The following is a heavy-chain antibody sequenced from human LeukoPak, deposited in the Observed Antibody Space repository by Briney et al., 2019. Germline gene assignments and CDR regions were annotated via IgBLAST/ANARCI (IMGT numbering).Heavy chain of an antibody. D-gene: IGHD2-21*02. CDR1: GYSFTSYW. Sequence: GESLKISCKGSGYSFTSYWLGWVRQMPGKGLEWMGIIYPGDSDTRYSPSFQGQVTISADKSISTAYLQWSSLKASDTAMYYCARGAYCGGDCYLSDYYYYYMDVWGKGTTVTVSS. V-gene: IGHV5-51*01. CDR2: IYPGDSDT. J-gene: IGHJ6*03. CDR3: ARGAYCGGDCYLSDYYYYYMDV.